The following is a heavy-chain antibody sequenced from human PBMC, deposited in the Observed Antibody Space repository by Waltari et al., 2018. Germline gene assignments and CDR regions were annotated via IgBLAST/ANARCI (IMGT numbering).Heavy chain of an antibody. D-gene: IGHD3-3*01. V-gene: IGHV4-31*03. CDR3: ARENDFWSGYLDAFDI. CDR2: IYSSGST. Sequence: QVQLQESGPGLVKPSQTLSLTCTVSGGSISSGGYYWSWIRQHPGKGLEWIGYIYSSGSTYYNPSLKSRVTISVDTSKNQFSLKLSSVTAADTAVYYCARENDFWSGYLDAFDIWDQGTMVTVSS. CDR1: GGSISSGGYY. J-gene: IGHJ3*02.